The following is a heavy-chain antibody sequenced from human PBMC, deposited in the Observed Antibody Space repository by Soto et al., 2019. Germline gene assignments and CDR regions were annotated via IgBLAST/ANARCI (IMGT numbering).Heavy chain of an antibody. Sequence: GSLRLSCAASGFTFSSYAMSWVRQALGKGLEWVSAISGSGGSTYYADSVKGRSTISRDNSKNTLYLQMNSLRAEDTAVYYCAKNGDYEGDYYYSGMDVWGQGTTVTLSS. J-gene: IGHJ6*02. CDR1: GFTFSSYA. CDR2: ISGSGGST. D-gene: IGHD4-17*01. V-gene: IGHV3-23*01. CDR3: AKNGDYEGDYYYSGMDV.